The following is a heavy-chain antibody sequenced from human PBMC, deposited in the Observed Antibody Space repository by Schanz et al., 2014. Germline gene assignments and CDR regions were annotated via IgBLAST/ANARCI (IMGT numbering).Heavy chain of an antibody. CDR2: ISSVGISK. J-gene: IGHJ6*02. CDR1: GFTFSDYY. Sequence: QVQLVESGGGLVKPGGSLRLSCAASGFTFSDYYMSWVRQAPGKGLEWVSYISSVGISKYYADPVKGRFTISRDSAKNSLYLQMNSLRAEDTAVYYCARQRSYFYAMDVWGQGPTVTVSS. V-gene: IGHV3-11*01. CDR3: ARQRSYFYAMDV.